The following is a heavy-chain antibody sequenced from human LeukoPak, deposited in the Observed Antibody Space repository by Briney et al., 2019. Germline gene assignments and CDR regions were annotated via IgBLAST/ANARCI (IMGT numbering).Heavy chain of an antibody. CDR2: IYYSGST. D-gene: IGHD5-12*01. Sequence: SETLSLTCTVSGGSISSGGYYWSWIRQHPGKGLEWIGYIYYSGSTYYNPSLKSRVTISVDTSKNQFSLKLSSVTAADTAVYYCAGLSSRRSGLFDYWGQGTLVTVSS. J-gene: IGHJ4*02. V-gene: IGHV4-31*03. CDR1: GGSISSGGYY. CDR3: AGLSSRRSGLFDY.